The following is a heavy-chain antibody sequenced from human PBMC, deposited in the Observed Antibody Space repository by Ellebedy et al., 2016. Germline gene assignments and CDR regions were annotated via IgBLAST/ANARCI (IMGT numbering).Heavy chain of an antibody. CDR2: SRPEGRDP. CDR3: ARDGAKREIDY. CDR1: EFALQTYG. Sequence: GGSLTLSXVVSEFALQTYGMHWVRQAPGKGLEWVGMSRPEGRDPFYADSVKGRITFSRDNSKNTVYLELTSLRAEDTAVYYCARDGAKREIDYWGQGTLVTVSS. J-gene: IGHJ4*02. D-gene: IGHD1-26*01. V-gene: IGHV3-33*01.